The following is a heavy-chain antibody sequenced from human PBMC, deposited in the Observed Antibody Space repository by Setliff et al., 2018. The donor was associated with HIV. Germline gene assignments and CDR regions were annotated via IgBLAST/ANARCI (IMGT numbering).Heavy chain of an antibody. CDR2: IYQTGSI. Sequence: SETLSLTCTVSGGSISSSSYYWGWFRQSPGKGLEWIATIYQTGSIYYNPSLQNRVTLLLDMSKNQFSLKLSSMTAADTAVYYCARDVGLCGVDCWPYFYFDLWGRGNLVTVSS. D-gene: IGHD2-21*02. CDR1: GGSISSSSYY. J-gene: IGHJ2*01. V-gene: IGHV4-39*07. CDR3: ARDVGLCGVDCWPYFYFDL.